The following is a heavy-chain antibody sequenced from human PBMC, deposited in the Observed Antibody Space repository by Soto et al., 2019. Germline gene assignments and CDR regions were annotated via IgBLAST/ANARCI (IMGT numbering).Heavy chain of an antibody. V-gene: IGHV4-39*01. J-gene: IGHJ4*02. CDR3: AVGSSGFYYIY. CDR2: IYYSGST. D-gene: IGHD1-26*01. Sequence: SDPLSLTCTVSGGSISSSGYYWGWIRQPPGKGLEWIGSIYYSGSTYYNPSLKSRVTISVDTSKNQFSLKLSSVTAADTAVFYCAVGSSGFYYIYWGQG. CDR1: GGSISSSGYY.